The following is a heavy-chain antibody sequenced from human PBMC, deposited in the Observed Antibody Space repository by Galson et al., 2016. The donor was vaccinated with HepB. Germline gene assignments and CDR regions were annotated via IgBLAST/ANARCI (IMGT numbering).Heavy chain of an antibody. J-gene: IGHJ5*01. V-gene: IGHV3-15*07. Sequence: SLRLSCAASGFTFSDAWMNWVRQAPGKGLEWVGLIKSKTDGGTTDYAAPVKGRFTISRDDSKNTLYLQTNSLKTEDTAVYYCTGEVTVIGAHTGFDFWGRGTLVTVSS. CDR2: IKSKTDGGTT. CDR1: GFTFSDAW. CDR3: TGEVTVIGAHTGFDF. D-gene: IGHD2/OR15-2a*01.